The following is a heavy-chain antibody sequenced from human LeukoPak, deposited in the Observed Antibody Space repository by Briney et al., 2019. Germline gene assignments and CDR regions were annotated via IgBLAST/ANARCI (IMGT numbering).Heavy chain of an antibody. V-gene: IGHV3-23*01. CDR3: AKETAMVGSPLFDS. CDR2: VRGDSAKT. Sequence: GGSLRLSCAAAGFTFSSYAMSWVSQAPGKGPEWVSGVRGDSAKTYYADSTKGRFIISRDNSKNTLSLQMNSLRAEDTAVYYCAKETAMVGSPLFDSWGQGTLVTVSS. D-gene: IGHD5-18*01. J-gene: IGHJ4*02. CDR1: GFTFSSYA.